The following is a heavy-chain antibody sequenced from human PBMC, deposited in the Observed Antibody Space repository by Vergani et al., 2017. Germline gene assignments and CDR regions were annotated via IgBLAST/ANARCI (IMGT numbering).Heavy chain of an antibody. D-gene: IGHD5-12*01. CDR2: INHSGST. V-gene: IGHV4-34*01. Sequence: QVQLQQWGAGLLKPSETLSLTCAVYGGSFSGYYWSWIRQPPGKGLEWIGEINHSGSTNYNPSLKSRVTISRDNSKNTLYLQMNSLRAEDTAVYYCARAAVYSGYDVGYWGQGTLVTVSS. J-gene: IGHJ4*02. CDR1: GGSFSGYY. CDR3: ARAAVYSGYDVGY.